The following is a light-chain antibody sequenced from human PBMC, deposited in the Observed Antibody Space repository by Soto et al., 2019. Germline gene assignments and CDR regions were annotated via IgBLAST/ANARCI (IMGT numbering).Light chain of an antibody. J-gene: IGLJ1*01. V-gene: IGLV2-14*03. CDR2: NVY. CDR3: SAYTVSRTYV. Sequence: QSALTQPASVSGSPGQSITISCTGTSSDVGAYNFVSWHQQHPGKAPKLMIYNVYDRPSGISYRFSGSKSGNTASLTISGLQGEDEADYYCSAYTVSRTYVFGTGTKLTV. CDR1: SSDVGAYNF.